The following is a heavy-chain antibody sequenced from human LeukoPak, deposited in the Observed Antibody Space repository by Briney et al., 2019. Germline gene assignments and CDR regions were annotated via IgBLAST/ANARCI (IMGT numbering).Heavy chain of an antibody. J-gene: IGHJ6*04. D-gene: IGHD3/OR15-3a*01. V-gene: IGHV1-18*01. CDR2: IGAYNGNT. CDR3: ARGGLSDVMDV. Sequence: GASVKVSCKASGYRFTSYGISWVRQAPGQGLEWMGWIGAYNGNTNYEQKFQGRVIMTTDTSTSTAYMELRSLRSDDTAVYYCARGGLSDVMDVWGKGTTVTVSS. CDR1: GYRFTSYG.